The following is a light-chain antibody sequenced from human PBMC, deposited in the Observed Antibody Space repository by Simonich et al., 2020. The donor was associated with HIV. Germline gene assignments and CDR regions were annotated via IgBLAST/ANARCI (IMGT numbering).Light chain of an antibody. J-gene: IGLJ3*02. CDR3: SSYTSSSTWV. Sequence: QSALTQPASVSGSPGQSITISCTGTSSDVGGCNYVSWYQQHPGKAPKLMIYDVSRRPSGVSNSFSGSKSGNTASLTIYGLQAEDGADYSCSSYTSSSTWVFGGGTKLTVL. CDR2: DVS. CDR1: SSDVGGCNY. V-gene: IGLV2-14*03.